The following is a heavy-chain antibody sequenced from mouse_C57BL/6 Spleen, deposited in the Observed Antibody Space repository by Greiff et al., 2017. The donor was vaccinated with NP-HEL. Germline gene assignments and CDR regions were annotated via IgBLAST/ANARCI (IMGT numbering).Heavy chain of an antibody. CDR2: IWRGGST. D-gene: IGHD2-1*01. CDR1: GFSLTSYG. Sequence: QVQLQQSGPGLVQPSQSLSITCTVSGFSLTSYGVHWVRQSPGKGLEWLGVIWRGGSTDYNAAFMSRLSITKDNSKSQVFFKMNSLQADDTAIYYCAKIFGNYDYAMDYWGQGTSVTVSS. V-gene: IGHV2-5*01. J-gene: IGHJ4*01. CDR3: AKIFGNYDYAMDY.